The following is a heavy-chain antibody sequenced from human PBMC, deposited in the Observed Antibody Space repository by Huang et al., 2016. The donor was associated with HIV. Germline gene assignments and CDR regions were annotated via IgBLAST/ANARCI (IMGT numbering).Heavy chain of an antibody. J-gene: IGHJ4*02. CDR3: ATDLGGYSFDY. D-gene: IGHD2-21*02. V-gene: IGHV3-30*02. CDR2: IRFDGGNK. Sequence: QEQLVESGGGVVQPGGSLRLSCATSGFSFSHYGMHWVRQAPGKGLEWVAVIRFDGGNKQYADSAKGRFTISRDNSKKMLFLEMNSLRGDDTAFYYCATDLGGYSFDYWGQGALVSVSS. CDR1: GFSFSHYG.